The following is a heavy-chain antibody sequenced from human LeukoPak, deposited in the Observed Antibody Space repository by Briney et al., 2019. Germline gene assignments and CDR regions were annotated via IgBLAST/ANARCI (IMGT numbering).Heavy chain of an antibody. CDR2: IYHSGST. Sequence: SETLSLTCAVSGYSISSGYYWGWIRQPPGKGLEWIGSIYHSGSTYYNPSLKSRVTISVDTSKNQFSLKLSSVTAADTAVYYCARLTLERRNYYYYMDVWGKGTTVTISS. CDR3: ARLTLERRNYYYYMDV. V-gene: IGHV4-38-2*01. J-gene: IGHJ6*03. CDR1: GYSISSGYY. D-gene: IGHD1-1*01.